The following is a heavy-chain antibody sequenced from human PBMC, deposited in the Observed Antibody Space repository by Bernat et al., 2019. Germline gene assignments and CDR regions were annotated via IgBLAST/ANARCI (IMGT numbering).Heavy chain of an antibody. V-gene: IGHV3-23*04. CDR3: AKLRYFDWLSAFDY. D-gene: IGHD3-9*01. CDR1: GFTFSDYY. CDR2: ISGSGGST. Sequence: VQLVESGGGLVKPGGSLRLSCAASGFTFSDYYMSWIRQAPGKGLEWVSAISGSGGSTYYADSVKGRFTISRDNSKNTLYLQMNSLRAEDTAVYYCAKLRYFDWLSAFDYWGQGTLVTVSS. J-gene: IGHJ4*02.